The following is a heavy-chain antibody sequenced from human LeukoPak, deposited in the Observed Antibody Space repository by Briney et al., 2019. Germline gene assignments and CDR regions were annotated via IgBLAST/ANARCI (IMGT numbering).Heavy chain of an antibody. J-gene: IGHJ6*03. CDR2: ISSSSSYI. D-gene: IGHD2-2*01. CDR1: GFTFSSYS. CDR3: ARDGVVVPAAIGYYCYYMDV. Sequence: GGSLRLSCAASGFTFSSYSMNWVRQAPGKGLEWVSSISSSSSYIYYADSVKGRFTISRDNAKNSLYLQMNSLRAEDTAVYYCARDGVVVPAAIGYYCYYMDVWGKGTTVTVSS. V-gene: IGHV3-21*01.